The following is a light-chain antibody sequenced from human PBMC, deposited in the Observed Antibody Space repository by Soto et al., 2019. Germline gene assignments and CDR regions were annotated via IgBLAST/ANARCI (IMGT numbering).Light chain of an antibody. J-gene: IGKJ1*01. CDR3: HQRQSWPRT. CDR2: LAS. CDR1: QAFNTR. V-gene: IGKV3-11*01. Sequence: EIVLTQSPATLSSFPGDRVTLSCRASQAFNTRLAWYQHRPGQAPRLHIYLASNRAAGVPARFSGSGSGTDFTLTSSDVEPEDFAVYYCHQRQSWPRTFGQVTTVDI.